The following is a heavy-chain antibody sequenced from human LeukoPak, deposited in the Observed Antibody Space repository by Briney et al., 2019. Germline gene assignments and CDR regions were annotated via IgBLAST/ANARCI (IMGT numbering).Heavy chain of an antibody. D-gene: IGHD1-26*01. CDR3: AKGIVGVKDAFDI. CDR2: ISSSGSTI. Sequence: KPGGSLRLSCAASGFTFSDYYMSWIRQAPGKGLEWVSYISSSGSTIYYADSVKGRFTISRDNSKNTLYLQMNSLRAEDTAVYYCAKGIVGVKDAFDIWGQGTMVTVSS. V-gene: IGHV3-11*01. CDR1: GFTFSDYY. J-gene: IGHJ3*02.